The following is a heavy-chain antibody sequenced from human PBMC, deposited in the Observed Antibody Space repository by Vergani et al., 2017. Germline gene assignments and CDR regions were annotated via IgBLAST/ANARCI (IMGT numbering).Heavy chain of an antibody. J-gene: IGHJ6*03. D-gene: IGHD2-2*01. CDR1: GFTFSSYW. CDR3: ARDHSYCSXTSCYIYYYYYMDV. CDR2: IKQDGSEK. Sequence: EVQLVESGGGLVQPGGSLRLSCAASGFTFSSYWMSWVRQAPGKGLEWVANIKQDGSEKYYVDSVKGRFTISRDNAKNSLYLQMNSLRAEDTAVYYCARDHSYCSXTSCYIYYYYYMDVWGKGTTVTVSS. V-gene: IGHV3-7*01.